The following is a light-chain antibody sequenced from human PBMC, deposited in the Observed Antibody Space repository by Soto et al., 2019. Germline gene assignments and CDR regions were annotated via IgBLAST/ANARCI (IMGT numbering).Light chain of an antibody. CDR3: QQYSSSHGT. CDR2: GAS. J-gene: IGKJ1*01. V-gene: IGKV3-20*01. CDR1: QSASSSY. Sequence: DIVLTQSPGTLSSSPGERATMSCRASQSASSSYFGWYQKKPGEAPRLLIYGASRRATGIPDRFSGSGSGTDFTLTISRLEPEDFAVYYCQQYSSSHGTFGQGTKVEIK.